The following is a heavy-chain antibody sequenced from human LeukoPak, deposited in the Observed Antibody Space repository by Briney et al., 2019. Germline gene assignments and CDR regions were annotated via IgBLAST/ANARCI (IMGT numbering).Heavy chain of an antibody. V-gene: IGHV3-66*04. CDR2: IYSGGST. CDR3: ARRDLWGAFDI. J-gene: IGHJ3*02. Sequence: GGSLRLSCAASGFIFNNYGLIWVRQAPGKGLEWVSVIYSGGSTYYADSVKGRFTISRDNSKNTLYLQMNSLRAEDTAVYYCARRDLWGAFDIWGQGTMVTVSS. D-gene: IGHD3-16*01. CDR1: GFIFNNYG.